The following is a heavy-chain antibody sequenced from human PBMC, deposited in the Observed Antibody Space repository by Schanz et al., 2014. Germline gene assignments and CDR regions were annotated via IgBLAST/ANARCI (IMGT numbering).Heavy chain of an antibody. V-gene: IGHV3-33*01. J-gene: IGHJ4*02. CDR2: IWYDGSNK. D-gene: IGHD2-21*01. Sequence: QVQLVESGGGVVQPGRSLRLSCAASGFTFSSYGMHWVRQAPGKGLEWVAIIWYDGSNKYYAESVKGRFTISRDNPKNTLYLQMNSLRAEDTAVYYCAREDCSATSCYFRYWGQGTLXTVSS. CDR3: AREDCSATSCYFRY. CDR1: GFTFSSYG.